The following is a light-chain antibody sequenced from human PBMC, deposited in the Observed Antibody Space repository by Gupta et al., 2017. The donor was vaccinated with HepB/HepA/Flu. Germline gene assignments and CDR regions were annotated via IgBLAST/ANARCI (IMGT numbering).Light chain of an antibody. CDR2: KAS. Sequence: DIQMTQSPSTLSASVGDRVTITCRASQSISSWLAWYQQKPGKAPKLLIYKASSLESGVPSRFSGSGYGTEFTLTISSRQPDDFAAYYCQQHYSYSRNTFGGGTKLEIK. CDR3: QQHYSYSRNT. V-gene: IGKV1-5*03. CDR1: QSISSW. J-gene: IGKJ4*01.